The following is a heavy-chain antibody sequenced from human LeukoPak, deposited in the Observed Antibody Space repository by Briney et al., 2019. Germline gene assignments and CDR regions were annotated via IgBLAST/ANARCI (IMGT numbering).Heavy chain of an antibody. Sequence: GGSLRLSCAASGFTFSSYWMHWVRQAPGKGLVWVSRINSDGSSTSYADSVKGRFTISRDNAKNTLYLQMNSLRAEDTAVYYCARFSGYSAFDIWGQGTMVTVSS. CDR3: ARFSGYSAFDI. J-gene: IGHJ3*02. CDR1: GFTFSSYW. V-gene: IGHV3-74*01. D-gene: IGHD3-22*01. CDR2: INSDGSST.